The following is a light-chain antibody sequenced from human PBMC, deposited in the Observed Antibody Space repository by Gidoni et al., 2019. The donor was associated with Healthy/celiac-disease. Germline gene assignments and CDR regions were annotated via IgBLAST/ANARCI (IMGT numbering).Light chain of an antibody. CDR3: MQARGT. CDR1: QSLLHSNGYNY. CDR2: LGS. J-gene: IGKJ3*01. V-gene: IGKV2-28*01. Sequence: DIVMTQSPLSLPVTPGEPASISCRSSQSLLHSNGYNYLDWYLQKPGQCPQLLIYLGSNRASGVPDRFSGSGSGTDFTLKISSVEAGDVGDDYCMQARGTFGHGTKVDIK.